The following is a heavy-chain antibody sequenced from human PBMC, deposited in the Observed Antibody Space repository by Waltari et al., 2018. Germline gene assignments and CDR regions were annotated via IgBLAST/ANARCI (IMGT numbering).Heavy chain of an antibody. CDR2: INHSGST. Sequence: QVQLQQWGAGLLKPSETLSLTCAVYGGSFSGYYWSWIRQPPGKGLEWIGEINHSGSTNYNPSLKRRVTISVDTSKNQFSLKLSSVTAADTAVYYCARGLDYYYDSSGYYYPLFDYWGQGTLVTVSS. J-gene: IGHJ4*02. CDR1: GGSFSGYY. D-gene: IGHD3-22*01. V-gene: IGHV4-34*01. CDR3: ARGLDYYYDSSGYYYPLFDY.